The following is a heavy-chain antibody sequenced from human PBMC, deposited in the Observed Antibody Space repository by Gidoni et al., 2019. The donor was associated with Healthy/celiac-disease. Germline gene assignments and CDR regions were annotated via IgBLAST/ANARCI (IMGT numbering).Heavy chain of an antibody. Sequence: QVQLVQSGAEVKKPGSSVKVSCKASGGTFSSYTISWVRQAPGQGLEWMGRIIPILGIANYAQKFQGRVTITADKSTSTAYMELSSLRSEDTAVYYCARELYCGGDCYEGFLWDYWGQGTLVTVSS. V-gene: IGHV1-69*08. J-gene: IGHJ4*02. D-gene: IGHD2-21*02. CDR1: GGTFSSYT. CDR3: ARELYCGGDCYEGFLWDY. CDR2: IIPILGIA.